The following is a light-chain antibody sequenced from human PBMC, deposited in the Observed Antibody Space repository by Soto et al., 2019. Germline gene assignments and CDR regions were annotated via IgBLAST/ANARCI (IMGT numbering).Light chain of an antibody. J-gene: IGKJ3*01. CDR1: QSITNS. V-gene: IGKV1-39*01. CDR2: AAS. CDR3: QQGHSMPFT. Sequence: DIPMTQSPSSLSASVGDRVTITCRASQSITNSLNWYQHKPGKAPTLVVYAASSLQSGVPSRFSGSGSGTDFTLTISSLQPEDFATYFCQQGHSMPFTFVPGTKVDIK.